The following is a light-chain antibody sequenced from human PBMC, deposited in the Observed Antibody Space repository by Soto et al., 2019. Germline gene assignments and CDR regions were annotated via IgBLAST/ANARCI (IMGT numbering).Light chain of an antibody. CDR2: HAS. CDR3: QQYVHWPPGT. V-gene: IGKV3-15*01. CDR1: QSINSG. Sequence: EIVLTQSPATLSVSPGERATLSCRASQSINSGLAWYQQKPGQAPRLLIYHASTRATGVPARFSGSGSGTEFTLTISSLQSEDFALYYCQQYVHWPPGTFGQGTTVEIK. J-gene: IGKJ1*01.